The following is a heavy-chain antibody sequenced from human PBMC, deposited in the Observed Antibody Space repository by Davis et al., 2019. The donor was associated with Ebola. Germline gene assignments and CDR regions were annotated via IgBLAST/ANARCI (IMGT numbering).Heavy chain of an antibody. CDR2: IYYSGTT. Sequence: SETLSLTCTVSGASISSSSYYWGWIRQPPGKGLEWIGTIYYSGTTYYNPSLKSRVTISVDTSKNQFSLKLSSVTAADTAVYYCAKFSRAGDSVWGQGTLVTVSS. CDR1: GASISSSSYY. J-gene: IGHJ4*02. D-gene: IGHD6-13*01. V-gene: IGHV4-39*07. CDR3: AKFSRAGDSV.